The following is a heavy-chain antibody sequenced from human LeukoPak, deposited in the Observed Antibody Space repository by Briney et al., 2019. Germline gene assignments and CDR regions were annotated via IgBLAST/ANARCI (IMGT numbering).Heavy chain of an antibody. V-gene: IGHV3-15*01. CDR2: IKSKIDGGTT. J-gene: IGHJ3*01. CDR1: GFTFSNAW. CDR3: TTDRGPHPR. Sequence: GGSLRLSCAASGFTFSNAWMSWVRQAPGKGLEWVGRIKSKIDGGTTDYAEPVKGRFTISRDDSKNMLYLQMYSLKTEDTAVYYCTTDRGPHPRWGQGTMVTVSS.